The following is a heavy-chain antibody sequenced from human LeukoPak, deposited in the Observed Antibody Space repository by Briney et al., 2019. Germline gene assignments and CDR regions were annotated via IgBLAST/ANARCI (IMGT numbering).Heavy chain of an antibody. V-gene: IGHV4-59*01. Sequence: SETLSLTXTVSGGSISSYYWSWIRQPPGKGLEWIGYIYYSGSTNYNPSLKSRVTISVDTSKNQFSLKLSSVTAADTAVYYCARVGEDSSGWYADYWGQGTLVTVSS. CDR1: GGSISSYY. J-gene: IGHJ4*02. CDR2: IYYSGST. D-gene: IGHD6-19*01. CDR3: ARVGEDSSGWYADY.